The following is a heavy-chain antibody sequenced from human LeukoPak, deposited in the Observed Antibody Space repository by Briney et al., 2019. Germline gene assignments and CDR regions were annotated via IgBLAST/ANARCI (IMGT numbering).Heavy chain of an antibody. CDR3: AKDMAGYSSSWGAFDI. V-gene: IGHV3-9*01. CDR2: ISWNSGSI. J-gene: IGHJ3*02. D-gene: IGHD6-13*01. CDR1: GFTFDDYA. Sequence: SLRLSCAAPGFTFDDYAMPWVRQAPGEGLERVSGISWNSGSIGYADSVKGRFTISRDNAKNSLHLQMNSLRAEDTALYYCAKDMAGYSSSWGAFDIWGQGTMVTVSS.